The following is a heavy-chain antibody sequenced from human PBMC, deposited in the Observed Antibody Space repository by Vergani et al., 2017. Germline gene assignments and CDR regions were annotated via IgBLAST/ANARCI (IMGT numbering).Heavy chain of an antibody. CDR2: IIPIFGTA. V-gene: IGHV1-69*06. CDR3: ARSTDKLPQVSWYFDY. J-gene: IGHJ4*02. Sequence: VQLVQSGAEVKKPGSSVKVSCKASGGTFSSYAISWVRQAPGQGLEWMGGIIPIFGTANYAQKFQGRVPITADKSTSTAYMELSSLRSEDTAVYYCARSTDKLPQVSWYFDYWGQGTLVTVSS. D-gene: IGHD2-15*01. CDR1: GGTFSSYA.